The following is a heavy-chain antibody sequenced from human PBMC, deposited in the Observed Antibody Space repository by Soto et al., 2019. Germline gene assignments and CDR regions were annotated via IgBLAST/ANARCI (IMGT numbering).Heavy chain of an antibody. V-gene: IGHV5-10-1*01. D-gene: IGHD4-17*01. CDR2: IDPSDSYT. Sequence: GESLKISCKGSGYSFTSYWISCVRQMPGKGLEWMGMIDPSDSYTHYSPSFQGHVTISADKSISTAYLQWSSLKASDTAMYYCAILSTVTTPIGYYYGMDVWGQGTTVTVSS. CDR3: AILSTVTTPIGYYYGMDV. CDR1: GYSFTSYW. J-gene: IGHJ6*02.